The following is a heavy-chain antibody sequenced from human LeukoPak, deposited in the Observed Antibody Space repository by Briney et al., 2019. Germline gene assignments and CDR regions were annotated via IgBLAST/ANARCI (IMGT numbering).Heavy chain of an antibody. D-gene: IGHD5-24*01. CDR2: INAGNGNT. Sequence: ASVKVSCKASGYTFTSYAMHWVRQAPGQRLEWMGWINAGNGNTKYSQEFQGRVTITRDTSASTAYMELSSLRSEDMAVYYCARGGEMATIIADDAFDIWGQGTMVTVSS. CDR1: GYTFTSYA. CDR3: ARGGEMATIIADDAFDI. V-gene: IGHV1-3*03. J-gene: IGHJ3*02.